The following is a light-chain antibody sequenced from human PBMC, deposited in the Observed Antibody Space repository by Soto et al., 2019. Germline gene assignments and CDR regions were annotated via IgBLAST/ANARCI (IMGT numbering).Light chain of an antibody. CDR2: VAS. V-gene: IGKV1-39*01. J-gene: IGKJ3*01. Sequence: DIQMTQSPSSLSTSVGDKVTITCRASQSISKYLNWYQQKPGKAPKLLISVASSLQSEVPSRFSGDGSETAFTLSISSLQPEDSATYYCQQSFTTPFTFGPGTKVDVK. CDR3: QQSFTTPFT. CDR1: QSISKY.